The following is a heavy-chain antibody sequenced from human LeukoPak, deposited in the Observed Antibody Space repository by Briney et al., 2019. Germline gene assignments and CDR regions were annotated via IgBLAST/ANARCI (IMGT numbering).Heavy chain of an antibody. J-gene: IGHJ4*02. CDR1: GGSISSSPYY. D-gene: IGHD5-12*01. V-gene: IGHV4-39*01. CDR2: IYYSGST. CDR3: ARHASVDGNWPRPLDY. Sequence: PSETLSLTCTVSGGSISSSPYYWGWIRQSPGTGLEWIGNIYYSGSTYSNPSLKTRVTISVDTSKNQFSLKLTSVTAADTAVYYCARHASVDGNWPRPLDYWGQGSLVTVSS.